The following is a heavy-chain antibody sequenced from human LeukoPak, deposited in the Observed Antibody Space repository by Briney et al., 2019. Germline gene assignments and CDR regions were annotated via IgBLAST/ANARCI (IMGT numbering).Heavy chain of an antibody. CDR3: ARAAAGRFDY. V-gene: IGHV4-59*12. CDR1: GDSISSYY. J-gene: IGHJ4*02. D-gene: IGHD6-13*01. Sequence: SETLSLTCTVSGDSISSYYWSWIRQPPGKGLEWIGYIYYSGSTNYNPSLKSRVTISVDTSKNQFSLKLSSVTAADTAVYHCARAAAGRFDYWGQGTLVTVSS. CDR2: IYYSGST.